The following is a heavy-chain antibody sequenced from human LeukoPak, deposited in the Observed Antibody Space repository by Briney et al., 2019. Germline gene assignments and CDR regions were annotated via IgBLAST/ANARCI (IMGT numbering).Heavy chain of an antibody. J-gene: IGHJ6*02. CDR1: GGSFSGYY. CDR3: ARPLSAAGTIAGMDV. V-gene: IGHV4-34*01. Sequence: SETLSLTCAVYGGSFSGYYWSWIRQPPGKGLEWIGEINHSGSTNYNPSLKSRVTISVDMSKNQFSLKLTSVTAADTAVYYCARPLSAAGTIAGMDVWGQGTTVTVSS. D-gene: IGHD6-13*01. CDR2: INHSGST.